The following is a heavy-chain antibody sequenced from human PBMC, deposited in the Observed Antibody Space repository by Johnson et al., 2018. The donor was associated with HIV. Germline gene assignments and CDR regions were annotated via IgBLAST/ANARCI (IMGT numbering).Heavy chain of an antibody. CDR3: AREWVNVAFDI. D-gene: IGHD1-1*01. CDR2: IKQDGSEK. J-gene: IGHJ3*02. Sequence: VQLVESGGGLVQPGGSLRLSCTASGINFGSYWMHWFRQAPGKGLVWVANIKQDGSEKYYVDSVKGRFTISRDNAKNSLYLQMNSLRAEDTAVYYCAREWVNVAFDIWGQGTMVTVSS. CDR1: GINFGSYW. V-gene: IGHV3-7*03.